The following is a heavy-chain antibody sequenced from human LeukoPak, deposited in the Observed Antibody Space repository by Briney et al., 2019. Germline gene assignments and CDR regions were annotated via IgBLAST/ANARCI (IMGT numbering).Heavy chain of an antibody. Sequence: GGSLRLSCAASGFTFSSYAMSWVRQAPGKGLESVSIISGSGGSTYYADSVKGRFTISRDNSKDTLYLQMNSLRAEDTALYYCAKDKWELHVYCGQGTLVTVSS. CDR2: ISGSGGST. J-gene: IGHJ4*02. CDR1: GFTFSSYA. V-gene: IGHV3-23*01. D-gene: IGHD1-26*01. CDR3: AKDKWELHVY.